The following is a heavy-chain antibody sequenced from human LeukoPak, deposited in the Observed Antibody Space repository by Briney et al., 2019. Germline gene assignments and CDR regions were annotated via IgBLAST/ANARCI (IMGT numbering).Heavy chain of an antibody. V-gene: IGHV4-59*08. Sequence: SETLSLTCTVSGASITSYYWSWIRQPPGKGLEWIGYIYYSGSTNYNPSLKSRVTISVDTSKNQFSLKLSSVTAADTAVYYCARRGSSWSYWYFDLWGRGTLVTVSS. D-gene: IGHD6-13*01. CDR2: IYYSGST. CDR3: ARRGSSWSYWYFDL. CDR1: GASITSYY. J-gene: IGHJ2*01.